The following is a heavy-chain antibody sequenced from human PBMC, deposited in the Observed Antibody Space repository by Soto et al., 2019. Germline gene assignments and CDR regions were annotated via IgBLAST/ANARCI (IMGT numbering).Heavy chain of an antibody. V-gene: IGHV3-30*18. CDR3: AKGVPTVHS. CDR2: ISNDGLNK. J-gene: IGHJ4*02. D-gene: IGHD4-4*01. CDR1: GSTFWDEG. Sequence: QVQLVESGGGVVQPGKSLRLSCAASGSTFWDEGMHWVRQAAGQGLEWLAVISNDGLNKIYADSVKGRVTVSRDNSNNTLNLQMNSLRTADTAMYYCAKGVPTVHSWGQGTLVVVSS.